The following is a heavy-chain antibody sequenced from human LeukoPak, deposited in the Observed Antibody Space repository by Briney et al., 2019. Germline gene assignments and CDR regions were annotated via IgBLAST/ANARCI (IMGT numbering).Heavy chain of an antibody. Sequence: SVKVSCKASGGTFSSYAISWVRQAPGQGLKWMGGIIPIFGTANYAQKFQGRVTITTDESTSTAYMELSSLRSEDTAVYYCAREAIAAAGTNWFDPWGQGTLVTVSS. D-gene: IGHD6-13*01. V-gene: IGHV1-69*05. CDR1: GGTFSSYA. J-gene: IGHJ5*02. CDR3: AREAIAAAGTNWFDP. CDR2: IIPIFGTA.